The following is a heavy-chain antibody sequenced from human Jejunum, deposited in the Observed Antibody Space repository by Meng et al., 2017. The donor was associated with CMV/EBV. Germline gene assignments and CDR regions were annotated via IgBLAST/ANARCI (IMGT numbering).Heavy chain of an antibody. CDR1: GGSIGSGDYY. CDR3: ARGSIFVSFDS. CDR2: IHDTGST. V-gene: IGHV4-30-4*08. Sequence: QGLLPASGPGLVTPAQTLSLTCSGSGGSIGSGDYYWSWIRQPPGKGLEWIGYIHDTGSTSHNPSLKSRVDISLGTSKNQFSLTLNSVTAEDTAVYFCARGSIFVSFDSWGQGTLVTVSS. J-gene: IGHJ4*02. D-gene: IGHD3-3*01.